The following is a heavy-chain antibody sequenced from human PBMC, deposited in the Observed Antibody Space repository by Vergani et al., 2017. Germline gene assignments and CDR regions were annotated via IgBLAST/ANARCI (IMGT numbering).Heavy chain of an antibody. D-gene: IGHD3-3*01. CDR1: GFTFSSYA. Sequence: EVQLLESGGGLVQPGGSLRLSCAASGFTFSSYAMSWVRQAPGKGLEWVSAISGSGGSTYYADSVKGRFTISRDNSKNTLYLQMNSRRAEDTAVYYCAKEAYDFWSGYSSFDYWGQGTLVTVSS. J-gene: IGHJ4*02. V-gene: IGHV3-23*01. CDR3: AKEAYDFWSGYSSFDY. CDR2: ISGSGGST.